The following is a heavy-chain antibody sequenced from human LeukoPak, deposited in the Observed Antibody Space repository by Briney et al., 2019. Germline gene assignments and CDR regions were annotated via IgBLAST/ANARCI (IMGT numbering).Heavy chain of an antibody. J-gene: IGHJ4*02. CDR2: IIPILGIA. D-gene: IGHD5-24*01. CDR3: TRTDGYSPNYFDC. V-gene: IGHV1-69*04. CDR1: GGTFSSYA. Sequence: ASVKLSCKASGGTFSSYAISWVRQAPGQGLEWMGRIIPILGIASYAQKFQGRVTIPADKSTSTACVELSSLRSEDTAVYYCTRTDGYSPNYFDCWGQGTLVTVSS.